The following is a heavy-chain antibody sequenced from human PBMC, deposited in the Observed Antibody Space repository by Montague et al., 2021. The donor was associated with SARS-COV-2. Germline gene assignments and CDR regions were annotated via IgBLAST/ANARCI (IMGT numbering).Heavy chain of an antibody. Sequence: SLRLSCAASGFTFSDYYLDWVRQAPGKGLEWVGRVKDRGHGHTTEDGVAGKGRFTSARNESTSSSYLKRNSLEDEDTAVYWNARPIPWSGKGPDAFDFWGQGTVVIVSS. CDR1: GFTFSDYY. J-gene: IGHJ3*01. CDR2: VKDRGHGHTT. D-gene: IGHD3-3*01. CDR3: ARPIPWSGKGPDAFDF. V-gene: IGHV3-72*01.